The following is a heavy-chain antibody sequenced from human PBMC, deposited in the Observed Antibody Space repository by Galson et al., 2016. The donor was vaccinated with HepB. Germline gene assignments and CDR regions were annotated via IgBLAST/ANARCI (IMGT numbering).Heavy chain of an antibody. Sequence: SETLSLTCTVSGASIRSSSYYWAWIRQTPGKGLEWIASICHTGSTYYNPSLKSRVPISVDTYKNQFSLDLGSVTALDTAFSFCGYWRGWGQGILVAVSS. CDR3: GYWRG. V-gene: IGHV4-39*01. CDR1: GASIRSSSYY. D-gene: IGHD3-10*01. CDR2: ICHTGST. J-gene: IGHJ4*02.